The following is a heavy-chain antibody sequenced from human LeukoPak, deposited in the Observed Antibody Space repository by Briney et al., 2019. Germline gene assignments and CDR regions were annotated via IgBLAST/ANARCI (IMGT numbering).Heavy chain of an antibody. CDR3: ARQDGSYYLR. Sequence: GESLKIYRNGSGYSFTSYWIGRVRPIPGKGLGWMGIIYPGDSDTRYSPSFQGQVTISADKSISTAFPQWSSLKASDTAMYYCARQDGSYYLRWGQGTLVTVSS. V-gene: IGHV5-51*01. CDR2: IYPGDSDT. CDR1: GYSFTSYW. D-gene: IGHD1-26*01. J-gene: IGHJ4*02.